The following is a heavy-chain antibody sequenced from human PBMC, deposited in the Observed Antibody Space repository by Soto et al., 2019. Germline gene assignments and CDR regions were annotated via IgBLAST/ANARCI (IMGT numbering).Heavy chain of an antibody. CDR1: GFTFSSYA. CDR3: AKVSGYTGYRAVHVVDY. Sequence: EVQLLESGGGLVQPGGSLRLSCAASGFTFSSYAMNWVRQAPGKGLEWVSTVSGSGGSTDYADSVKGRFTISRDNAKKTVYLQMNSMRAEDTAVYYCAKVSGYTGYRAVHVVDYWGQGNLVTVSS. CDR2: VSGSGGST. D-gene: IGHD5-12*01. J-gene: IGHJ4*02. V-gene: IGHV3-23*01.